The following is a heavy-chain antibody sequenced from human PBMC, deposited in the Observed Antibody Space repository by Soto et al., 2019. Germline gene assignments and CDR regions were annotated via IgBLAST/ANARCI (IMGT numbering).Heavy chain of an antibody. CDR3: AREWRALDYYDSSGYPTPHPGWFDP. V-gene: IGHV1-69*13. D-gene: IGHD3-22*01. CDR1: GGTFTSYA. CDR2: VLPIFGTA. Sequence: GAPVKVSCKASGGTFTSYAISSGRPAPGQRLEWVGGVLPIFGTANYAQKFQGRVTITADESTSTAYMELSSLRSEDTAVYYCAREWRALDYYDSSGYPTPHPGWFDPWGQGTLVTVSS. J-gene: IGHJ5*02.